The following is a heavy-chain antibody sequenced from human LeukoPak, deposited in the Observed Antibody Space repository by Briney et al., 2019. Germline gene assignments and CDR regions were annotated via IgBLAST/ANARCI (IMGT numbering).Heavy chain of an antibody. D-gene: IGHD3-16*01. V-gene: IGHV3-33*06. CDR3: AKAGQRSYAEAFDS. CDR2: IWHDGLNK. J-gene: IGHJ4*02. Sequence: PGGSLRLSCAASGSSPNNYAMHWVRQAPGKCLEWVAVIWHDGLNKFYADFLKGRFTISRDFSKDTVYLQMSGLTVEDTAVYYCAKAGQRSYAEAFDSWGQGTLVTVSS. CDR1: GSSPNNYA.